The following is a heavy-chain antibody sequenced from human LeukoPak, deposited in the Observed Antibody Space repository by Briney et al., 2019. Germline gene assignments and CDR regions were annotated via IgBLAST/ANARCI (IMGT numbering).Heavy chain of an antibody. CDR1: GVTFSSYA. V-gene: IGHV3-23*01. Sequence: GGSLRLSCAASGVTFSSYATSWVRQAPGKGLECVSSITGSGGSTNYADSVKGRFIISRDNSKNTLYLQMNSLRAEDTAVYYCAKGGRSGNYYGIDYWGQGTLVTVSS. CDR3: AKGGRSGNYYGIDY. CDR2: ITGSGGST. D-gene: IGHD1-26*01. J-gene: IGHJ4*02.